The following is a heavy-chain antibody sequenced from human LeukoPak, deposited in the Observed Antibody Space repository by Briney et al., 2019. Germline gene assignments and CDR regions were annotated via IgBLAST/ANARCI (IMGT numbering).Heavy chain of an antibody. D-gene: IGHD4-11*01. CDR1: GGSISSSSYY. V-gene: IGHV4-39*07. Sequence: SETLSLTCTVSGGSISSSSYYWGWIRQPPGKGLEWIGSIYYSGSTYYNPSLKSRVTISVDTSKNQFSLKLSSVTAADTAVYYCARDYYSNYFWFDPWAREPWSPSPQ. CDR3: ARDYYSNYFWFDP. J-gene: IGHJ5*02. CDR2: IYYSGST.